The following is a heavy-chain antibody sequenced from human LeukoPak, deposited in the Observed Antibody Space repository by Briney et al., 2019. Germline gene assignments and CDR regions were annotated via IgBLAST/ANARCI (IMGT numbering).Heavy chain of an antibody. CDR2: ISGSGGST. CDR1: GFTFSSYA. V-gene: IGHV3-23*01. D-gene: IGHD3-22*01. J-gene: IGHJ4*02. CDR3: AKKYYYDSSGYYRENDY. Sequence: PGGSLRLSCAASGFTFSSYAMSWVRQAPGKGLEWVSAISGSGGSTYYADSVNGRFTISRDNSKNTLYLQMNSLRAEDTAVYYCAKKYYYDSSGYYRENDYWGQGTLVTVSS.